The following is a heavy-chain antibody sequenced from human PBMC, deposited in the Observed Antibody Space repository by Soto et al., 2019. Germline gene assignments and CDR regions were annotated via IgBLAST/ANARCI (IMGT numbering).Heavy chain of an antibody. Sequence: PSETLSLTCTVSGGSISSSSYYWGWIRQPPGKGLEWIGYIYYSGSTNYNPSLKSRVTISVDTSKNQFSLKLSSVTAADTAVYYCARVVSYGDSSGSFDIWGQGTMVTVSS. CDR1: GGSISSSSYY. D-gene: IGHD4-17*01. CDR3: ARVVSYGDSSGSFDI. V-gene: IGHV4-61*05. CDR2: IYYSGST. J-gene: IGHJ3*02.